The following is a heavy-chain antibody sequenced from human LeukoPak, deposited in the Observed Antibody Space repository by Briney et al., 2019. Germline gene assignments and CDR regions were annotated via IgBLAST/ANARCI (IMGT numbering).Heavy chain of an antibody. D-gene: IGHD3-9*01. CDR3: ARDPGDTDWYNFDF. CDR2: IYSSGST. V-gene: IGHV4-59*11. Sequence: PSETLSLTCTVSGGPMSGHFWSWFRRPPGKGLETIGYIYSSGSTNYNPSYKSRVTVSLEMSKNQFSLSLSSVTAADTAVYYCARDPGDTDWYNFDFWGQGILVTVSS. CDR1: GGPMSGHF. J-gene: IGHJ4*02.